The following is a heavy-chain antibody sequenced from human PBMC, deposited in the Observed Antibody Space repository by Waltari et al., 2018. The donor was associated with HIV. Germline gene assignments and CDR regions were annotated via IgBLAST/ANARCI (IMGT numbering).Heavy chain of an antibody. CDR3: AKDDSTGSSGYYPFHY. J-gene: IGHJ4*02. D-gene: IGHD3-22*01. CDR2: ISGSGVST. V-gene: IGHV3-23*04. CDR1: GFTFTNYA. Sequence: EVQLVESGGGLVQPGGSLRLSCAASGFTFTNYAMNWVRQAPGKGLGWVSAISGSGVSTYYADSGKGRFTISRDNSKNTLYLQMNSLRAEDTALYYCAKDDSTGSSGYYPFHYWGQGTLITVSS.